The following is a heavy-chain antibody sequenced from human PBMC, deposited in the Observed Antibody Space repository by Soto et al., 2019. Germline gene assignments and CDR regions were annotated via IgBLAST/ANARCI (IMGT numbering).Heavy chain of an antibody. CDR2: IYYSGST. V-gene: IGHV4-61*01. CDR3: ARTTYYDFWSGYNLYYYYGMDV. Sequence: SETLSLTCTVSGGSVSSGSYYWSWIRQPPGKGLEWIGYIYYSGSTNYSPSLKSRVTISVDTSKNQFSLKLSSVTAADTAVYYCARTTYYDFWSGYNLYYYYGMDVWGQGTTVTVSS. J-gene: IGHJ6*02. D-gene: IGHD3-3*01. CDR1: GGSVSSGSYY.